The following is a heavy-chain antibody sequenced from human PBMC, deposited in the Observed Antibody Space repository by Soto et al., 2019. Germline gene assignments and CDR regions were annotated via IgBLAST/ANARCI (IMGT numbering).Heavy chain of an antibody. CDR2: IIPIFGTA. CDR3: ASSLQRGYSFLGYYYYGMDV. D-gene: IGHD5-18*01. V-gene: IGHV1-69*13. Sequence: ASVKVSCKASGGTFSSYAISWVRQAPGQGLEWMGGIIPIFGTANYAQKFQGRVTITADESTSTAYMELSSLRSEDTAVYYCASSLQRGYSFLGYYYYGMDVWGQGTTVTVSS. J-gene: IGHJ6*02. CDR1: GGTFSSYA.